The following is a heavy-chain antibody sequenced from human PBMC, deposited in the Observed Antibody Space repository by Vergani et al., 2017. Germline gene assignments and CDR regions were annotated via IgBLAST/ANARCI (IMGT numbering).Heavy chain of an antibody. CDR1: GGSISSSSYY. D-gene: IGHD3-22*01. J-gene: IGHJ4*02. V-gene: IGHV4-39*07. CDR3: AREDCSHSDSRGWLDY. CDR2: IYYSGST. Sequence: QLQLQESGPGLVKPSETLSLTCTVSGGSISSSSYYWGWIRQPPGKGLEWIGSIYYSGSTYYNPSLKSRVTISVDTSKNQFSLKLSSGTAADTAVYYCAREDCSHSDSRGWLDYWGPGTLGIVSS.